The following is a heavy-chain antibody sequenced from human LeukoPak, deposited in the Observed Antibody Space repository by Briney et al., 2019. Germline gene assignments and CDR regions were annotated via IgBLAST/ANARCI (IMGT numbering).Heavy chain of an antibody. CDR1: GASISSDY. CDR3: ARENPSGYYNRPIDY. CDR2: IYYSGSI. Sequence: PSETLSLTCTVSGASISSDYGSWIRQPAGKGLEWIGDIYYSGSIKYNPSLKSRVTMSVDTSKNQFSLKLSSVTAADTAIYYCARENPSGYYNRPIDYWGQGTLVTVSS. D-gene: IGHD3-22*01. V-gene: IGHV4-59*01. J-gene: IGHJ4*02.